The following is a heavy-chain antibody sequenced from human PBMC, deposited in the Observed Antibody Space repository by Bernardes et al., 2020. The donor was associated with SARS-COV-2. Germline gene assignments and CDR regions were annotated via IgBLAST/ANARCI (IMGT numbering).Heavy chain of an antibody. CDR3: ARLVGESGWGYFDY. CDR1: GYSFTSYW. V-gene: IGHV5-51*01. J-gene: IGHJ4*02. CDR2: IYPGDSDT. Sequence: GGSLKISCKGSGYSFTSYWIGWVRQMPGKGLEWMGIIYPGDSDTRYSPSFQGQVTISADKSNSTAYLQGSSLKASDTAMYYCARLVGESGWGYFDYWGQGTLVTVSS. D-gene: IGHD3-16*01.